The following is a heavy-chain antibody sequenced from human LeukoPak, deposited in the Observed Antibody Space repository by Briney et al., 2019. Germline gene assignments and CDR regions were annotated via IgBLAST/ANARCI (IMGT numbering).Heavy chain of an antibody. V-gene: IGHV3-15*01. CDR3: ARSGGSGYDQWALGY. CDR2: IKSKTDGGTT. J-gene: IGHJ4*02. D-gene: IGHD3-22*01. CDR1: GFTFSNAW. Sequence: GGSLRLSCAASGFTFSNAWMSWVRQAPGKGLEWVGRIKSKTDGGTTDYAAPVKGRFTISRDDSKNTLYLQMNSLKTEDTAVYYCARSGGSGYDQWALGYWGQGTLVTVSS.